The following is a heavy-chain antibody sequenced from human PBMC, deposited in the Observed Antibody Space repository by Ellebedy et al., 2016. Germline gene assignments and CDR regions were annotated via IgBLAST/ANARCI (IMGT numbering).Heavy chain of an antibody. V-gene: IGHV3-7*03. J-gene: IGHJ4*02. CDR2: INRDGTEQ. D-gene: IGHD6-19*01. Sequence: GESLKISCASSGFTFSTYWMTWVRQPPGKGPEWVANINRDGTEQYYADSVRGRFTISRDNAENSLYLQMNSLRADDAAVYYCAKHCNGWYGAFDFWGRGALVTVSS. CDR3: AKHCNGWYGAFDF. CDR1: GFTFSTYW.